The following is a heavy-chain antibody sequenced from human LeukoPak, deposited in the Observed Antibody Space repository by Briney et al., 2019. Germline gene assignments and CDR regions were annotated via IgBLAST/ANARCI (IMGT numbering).Heavy chain of an antibody. CDR1: GYSFTSYW. CDR2: IYPGDSDT. CDR3: ARYYDFRSGLSHWFDP. Sequence: GESLKISCKGSGYSFTSYWIGWVRQVPGKGLEWMGIIYPGDSDTRYSPSFQGQVTISADKSISTAYLQWSSLKASDTAMYYCARYYDFRSGLSHWFDPWGQGTLVTVSS. D-gene: IGHD3-3*01. J-gene: IGHJ5*02. V-gene: IGHV5-51*01.